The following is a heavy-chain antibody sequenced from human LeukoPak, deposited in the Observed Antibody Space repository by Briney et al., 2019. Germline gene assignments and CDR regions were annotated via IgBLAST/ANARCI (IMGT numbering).Heavy chain of an antibody. CDR3: AKGSGSSCYSPCDY. D-gene: IGHD2-15*01. Sequence: PGGSLRLSCAASGFTFSSYSMNWVRQAPGKGLEWVSVICANDGNTYYADAVKGRFTISRDNSKDTLYLQVDSLRAEDTAVYYCAKGSGSSCYSPCDYWGQGILVTVSS. CDR2: ICANDGNT. CDR1: GFTFSSYS. V-gene: IGHV3-23*01. J-gene: IGHJ4*02.